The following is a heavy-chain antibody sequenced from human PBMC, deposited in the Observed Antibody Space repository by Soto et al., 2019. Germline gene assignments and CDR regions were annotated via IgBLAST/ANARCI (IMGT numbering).Heavy chain of an antibody. Sequence: QVQLQESGPGLVKPSQTLSLTCTVSGASISSGGYYWSWIRQHPGKGLEWIGYIYNSGPTYYPPPLQSRXXIXVXXSKNQFALKLSSVTAADTAVYYCARDGTVPYGMDVWGQGTTVTVSS. J-gene: IGHJ6*02. V-gene: IGHV4-31*03. D-gene: IGHD1-26*01. CDR3: ARDGTVPYGMDV. CDR2: IYNSGPT. CDR1: GASISSGGYY.